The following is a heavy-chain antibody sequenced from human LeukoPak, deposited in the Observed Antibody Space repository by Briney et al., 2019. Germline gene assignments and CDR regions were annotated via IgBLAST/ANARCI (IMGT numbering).Heavy chain of an antibody. CDR3: ARYSGVLFDY. V-gene: IGHV4-4*09. Sequence: SETLSLTCTVSGGSISSYYWSWIRQPPGQGLEWIAYIHSNGYTNYNPSLKSRVTISVDTSKNQFSLKLSSVTAADTAVYYCARYSGVLFDYWGQGTLVTVSS. CDR2: IHSNGYT. J-gene: IGHJ4*02. CDR1: GGSISSYY. D-gene: IGHD1-26*01.